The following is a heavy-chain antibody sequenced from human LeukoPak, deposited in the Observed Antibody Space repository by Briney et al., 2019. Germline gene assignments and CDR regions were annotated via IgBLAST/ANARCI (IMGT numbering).Heavy chain of an antibody. Sequence: GRSLRLSCAASGFTFSSYAMHWVRQAPGKGLEWVAVISYDGSNKYYADSVKGRFTIFRDNSKNTLYLQMNSLRAEDTAVYYCARDREQLLGAFDIWGQGTMVTVSS. J-gene: IGHJ3*02. D-gene: IGHD2-2*01. CDR3: ARDREQLLGAFDI. CDR2: ISYDGSNK. V-gene: IGHV3-30*01. CDR1: GFTFSSYA.